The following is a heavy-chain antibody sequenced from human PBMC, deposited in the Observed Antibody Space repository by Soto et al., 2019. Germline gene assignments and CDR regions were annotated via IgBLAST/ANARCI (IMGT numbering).Heavy chain of an antibody. J-gene: IGHJ4*02. Sequence: QVQLVQSGAEVKKPGSSVKVSCKASGGTFSSYAISWVRQAPGQGLEWMGGIIPIFGTANYAQKFQGRVTITADESTSTAYMERSSLRSEDTAGYYRARPGDIVATKPFDYWGQGTLVTVSS. V-gene: IGHV1-69*01. D-gene: IGHD5-12*01. CDR1: GGTFSSYA. CDR2: IIPIFGTA. CDR3: ARPGDIVATKPFDY.